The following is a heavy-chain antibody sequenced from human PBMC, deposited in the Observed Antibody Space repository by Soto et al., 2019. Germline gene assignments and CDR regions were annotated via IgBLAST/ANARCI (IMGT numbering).Heavy chain of an antibody. CDR1: GYTLTELS. D-gene: IGHD2-15*01. Sequence: QVQLVQSGAEVKKHGASVKVSCKVSGYTLTELSMHWVRQAPGKGLEWMGGFDPEDGETIYAQKFQGRITMTEDTSTDTAYMELSSLRSEDTAIYYCAIDATSSGGRSYYYYYGMDVWGQGTTVTVSS. V-gene: IGHV1-24*01. CDR2: FDPEDGET. CDR3: AIDATSSGGRSYYYYYGMDV. J-gene: IGHJ6*02.